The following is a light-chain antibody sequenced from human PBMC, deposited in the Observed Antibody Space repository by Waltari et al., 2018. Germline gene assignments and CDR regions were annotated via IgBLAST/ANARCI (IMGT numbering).Light chain of an antibody. CDR1: SSAVGNYNL. CDR2: EVT. V-gene: IGLV2-23*02. CDR3: CSYAGLGIYV. Sequence: QSGLTQPASVSGSPGQSITISCTGTSSAVGNYNLVSWYKQYPGKAPKLMVYEVTKRTSGVSDRFSGSKSGNTASLTISGLQSEDEADYYCCSYAGLGIYVFGTGTKVTVL. J-gene: IGLJ1*01.